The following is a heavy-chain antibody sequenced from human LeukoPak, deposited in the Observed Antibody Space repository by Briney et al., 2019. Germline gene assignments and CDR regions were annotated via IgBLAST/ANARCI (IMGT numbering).Heavy chain of an antibody. V-gene: IGHV4-34*01. CDR3: ARGHDSSGYRTDY. J-gene: IGHJ4*02. Sequence: SETLSLTCAVYGGSFSGYYWRWLRQPPGKGLERIGEINHSGSTNYNPSLKSRVTISVDTSKNQFSLKLSSVTAAETAVYDCARGHDSSGYRTDYWGQGTMVTVSS. CDR1: GGSFSGYY. D-gene: IGHD3-22*01. CDR2: INHSGST.